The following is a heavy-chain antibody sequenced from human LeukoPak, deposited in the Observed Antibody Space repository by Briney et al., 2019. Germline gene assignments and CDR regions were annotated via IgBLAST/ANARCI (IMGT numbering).Heavy chain of an antibody. CDR2: IRSKAYGGTT. Sequence: TGGSLRLSCAASGFTFSTFSMNWVRQAPGKGLEWVGFIRSKAYGGTTEYAASVKGRFTISRDDSKSIAYLQMNSLKTEDTAVYYCTREVRYFDWLSYYYYYMDVWGKGTTVTVSS. J-gene: IGHJ6*03. CDR1: GFTFSTFS. D-gene: IGHD3-9*01. CDR3: TREVRYFDWLSYYYYYMDV. V-gene: IGHV3-49*04.